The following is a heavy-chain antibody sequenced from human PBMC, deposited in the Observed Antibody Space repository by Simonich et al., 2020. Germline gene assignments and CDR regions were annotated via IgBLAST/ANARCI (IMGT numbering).Heavy chain of an antibody. D-gene: IGHD2-8*01. Sequence: QLQLQESGPGLVKPSETLSLTCNVSGGSISSSSYYWGWIRQPPGKGLEWIGSIYYNGSTYYNPSLKRRVTISVDTSKNQVSLKLSSVTAADTAVYYCARQRVLMVYAIDYWGQGTLVTVSS. CDR2: IYYNGST. J-gene: IGHJ4*02. CDR1: GGSISSSSYY. CDR3: ARQRVLMVYAIDY. V-gene: IGHV4-39*01.